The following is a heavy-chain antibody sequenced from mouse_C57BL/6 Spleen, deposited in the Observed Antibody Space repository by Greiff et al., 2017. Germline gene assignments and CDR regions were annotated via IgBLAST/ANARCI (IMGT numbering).Heavy chain of an antibody. V-gene: IGHV1-69*01. D-gene: IGHD2-5*01. CDR2: IDPSDSYT. CDR1: GYTFTSYW. Sequence: QVQLKQPGAELVMPGASVKLSCKASGYTFTSYWMHWVKQRPGQGLEWIGEIDPSDSYTNYNQKFKGKSTLTVDKSSSTAYMQLSSLTSEDSAVYYCAIYSNYYFDYWGQGTTLTVSS. CDR3: AIYSNYYFDY. J-gene: IGHJ2*01.